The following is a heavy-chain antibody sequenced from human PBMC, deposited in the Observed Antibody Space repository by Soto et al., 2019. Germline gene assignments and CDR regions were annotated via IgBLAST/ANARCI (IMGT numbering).Heavy chain of an antibody. CDR1: GFTFSSYG. CDR2: ISYDGSNK. D-gene: IGHD6-13*01. J-gene: IGHJ6*02. Sequence: QVQLVESGGGVVQPGRSLRLSCAASGFTFSSYGMHWVRQAPGKGLEWVAVISYDGSNKYYADSVKGRFTISRDNSKNTLYLQMNSLRAEDTAVYYCAKDLGAAAGTGLGVWGQGTTVTVSS. V-gene: IGHV3-30*18. CDR3: AKDLGAAAGTGLGV.